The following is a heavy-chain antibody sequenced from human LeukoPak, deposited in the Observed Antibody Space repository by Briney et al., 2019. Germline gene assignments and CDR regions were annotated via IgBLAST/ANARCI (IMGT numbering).Heavy chain of an antibody. J-gene: IGHJ4*02. V-gene: IGHV1-69*06. D-gene: IGHD3-10*01. CDR3: AVLPRGQYYYGSGSYYNFDY. Sequence: ASVKVSCKASGGTFSSYAISWVRQAPGQGLEWMGGIIPIFGTANYAQKFQGRVTITADKSTSTAYMELSSLRSEDTAVYYCAVLPRGQYYYGSGSYYNFDYWGQGTQVTVSS. CDR1: GGTFSSYA. CDR2: IIPIFGTA.